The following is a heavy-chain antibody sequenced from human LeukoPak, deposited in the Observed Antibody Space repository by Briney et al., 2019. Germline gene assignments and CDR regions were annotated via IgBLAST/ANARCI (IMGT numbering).Heavy chain of an antibody. J-gene: IGHJ6*03. CDR3: GRAPYCTTTTCFYRYYMDV. CDR2: INSDGSNT. V-gene: IGHV3-74*01. Sequence: GGSLRLSCADAGVTFSNNWMHWVRPAPGKGLVWVSHINSDGSNTDYADSVKGRFTISRDNAKKTLYLQMNSLRAEDTAVYYCGRAPYCTTTTCFYRYYMDVWGKGTTVTVSS. CDR1: GVTFSNNW. D-gene: IGHD2/OR15-2a*01.